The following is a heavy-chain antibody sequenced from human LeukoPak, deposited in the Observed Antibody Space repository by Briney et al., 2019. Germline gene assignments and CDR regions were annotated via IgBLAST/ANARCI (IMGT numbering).Heavy chain of an antibody. Sequence: SETLSLTCTVSGGSISSSSYYWGWIRQPPGKGLEWIGSIYYSGSTYYNPSLKSRVTISVDTSKNQFSLKLSSVTAAETAVYYCASELSGYYHVKPKYYFDYWGQGTLVTVSS. J-gene: IGHJ4*02. CDR3: ASELSGYYHVKPKYYFDY. V-gene: IGHV4-39*07. CDR1: GGSISSSSYY. D-gene: IGHD3-22*01. CDR2: IYYSGST.